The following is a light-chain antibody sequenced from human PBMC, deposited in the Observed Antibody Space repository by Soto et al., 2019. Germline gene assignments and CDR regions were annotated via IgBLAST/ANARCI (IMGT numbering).Light chain of an antibody. J-gene: IGKJ3*01. Sequence: DIQMTQSPSSLSASVGDRVTIACRASQIISNYLNWYQQKPGKAPELLIYAASSLQSGVPSRFSGSGSGTDFTLTISSLQPEDFATYYCQQSYTTPINFGPGTKVDIK. CDR1: QIISNY. CDR3: QQSYTTPIN. V-gene: IGKV1-39*01. CDR2: AAS.